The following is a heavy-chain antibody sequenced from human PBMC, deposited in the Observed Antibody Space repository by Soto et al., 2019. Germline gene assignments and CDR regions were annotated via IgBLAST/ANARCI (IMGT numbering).Heavy chain of an antibody. CDR1: GFTFDDYG. CDR3: VRGASLNFDY. V-gene: IGHV3-20*04. Sequence: GGSLRLSCAASGFTFDDYGMSWARQAPGKGLEWVSGVNWNGGSTGYADSVKGRFNISRDNAKNSLYLQMNSLRAEDTAFYYCVRGASLNFDYWGQGTLVTVSS. CDR2: VNWNGGST. J-gene: IGHJ4*02. D-gene: IGHD1-26*01.